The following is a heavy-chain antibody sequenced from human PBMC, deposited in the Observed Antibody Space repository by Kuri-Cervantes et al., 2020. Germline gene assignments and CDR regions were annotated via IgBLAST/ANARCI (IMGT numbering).Heavy chain of an antibody. Sequence: SQTLSLTCAVYGGSFSSYYWSWIRQPPGKGLEWIGYIYYSGSTNYNPSLKSRVTISVDTSKNQFSLKLSSVTAADTAVYYCARVSSGWYGYFDLWGRGTLVTVSS. CDR3: ARVSSGWYGYFDL. D-gene: IGHD6-19*01. CDR1: GGSFSSYY. J-gene: IGHJ2*01. V-gene: IGHV4-59*13. CDR2: IYYSGST.